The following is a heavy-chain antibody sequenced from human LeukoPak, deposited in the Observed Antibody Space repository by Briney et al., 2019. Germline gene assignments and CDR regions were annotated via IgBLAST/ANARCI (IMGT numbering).Heavy chain of an antibody. V-gene: IGHV4-39*07. J-gene: IGHJ6*03. D-gene: IGHD6-6*01. CDR3: ARVGSSPPYYYYYMDV. Sequence: SETLSLTCTVSGGSISSSSYYWGWIRQPPGKGLEWIGSIYYSGSTYYNPSLKSRVTISVDTSKNQFSLKLSSVTAADTAVYYCARVGSSPPYYYYYMDVWGKGTTVTVSS. CDR1: GGSISSSSYY. CDR2: IYYSGST.